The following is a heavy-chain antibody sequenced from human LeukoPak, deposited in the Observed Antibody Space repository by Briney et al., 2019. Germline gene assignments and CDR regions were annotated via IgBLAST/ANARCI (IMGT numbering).Heavy chain of an antibody. V-gene: IGHV4-4*07. Sequence: SETLSLTCIVSAGSISSTYWSWIRQPAGKGLEWIGRIYTSGSTNYNPSLKSRVTMSVDTSKNQFSLKLSSVTAADTAVYYCASLRAAGAIDYWGQGTLVTVSS. CDR3: ASLRAAGAIDY. D-gene: IGHD6-13*01. CDR1: AGSISSTY. J-gene: IGHJ4*02. CDR2: IYTSGST.